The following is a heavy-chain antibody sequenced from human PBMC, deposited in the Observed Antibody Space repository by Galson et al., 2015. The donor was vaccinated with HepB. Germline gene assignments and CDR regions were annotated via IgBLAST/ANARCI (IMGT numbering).Heavy chain of an antibody. CDR2: VSGSGSGDNT. CDR1: GFTFSTYA. J-gene: IGHJ4*02. Sequence: SLRLSCAASGFTFSTYAMSWVRQAPGEGLEWVSGVSGSGSGDNTYYADPVKGRFTISRDNSKNTLYLQMNGLRAEDTAVYYCAKVAAYLWGKYHIDYWGQGTLVTVSS. CDR3: AKVAAYLWGKYHIDY. D-gene: IGHD3-16*01. V-gene: IGHV3-23*01.